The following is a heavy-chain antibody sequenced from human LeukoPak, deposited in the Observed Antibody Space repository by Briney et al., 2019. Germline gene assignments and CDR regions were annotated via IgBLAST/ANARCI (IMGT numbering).Heavy chain of an antibody. D-gene: IGHD3-22*01. CDR1: GGTFSSYA. J-gene: IGHJ4*02. CDR2: IIPIFGTA. CDR3: ASPLYYYDSSGYYYDY. Sequence: SVKVSCKASGGTFSSYAISWVRQAPGQGLEWMGGIIPIFGTANYAQKFQGRVTITADESTSTAYMELSSLRSEDTAVYYCASPLYYYDSSGYYYDYWGQGTLVTVSS. V-gene: IGHV1-69*13.